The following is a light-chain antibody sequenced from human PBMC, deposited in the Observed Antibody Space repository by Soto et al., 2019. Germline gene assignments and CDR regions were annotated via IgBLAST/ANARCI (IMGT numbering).Light chain of an antibody. Sequence: EMVLTQSPGTLSLSPGERATLSGSASQSVNSNYLAWYQQRPGQAPRLLIFGASYRATGIPDRFSGSGSGTDFTLTISRLEPQDFAVYYCQQYGNSPPEFTFGPGTKVDSK. CDR2: GAS. CDR3: QQYGNSPPEFT. J-gene: IGKJ3*01. CDR1: QSVNSNY. V-gene: IGKV3-20*01.